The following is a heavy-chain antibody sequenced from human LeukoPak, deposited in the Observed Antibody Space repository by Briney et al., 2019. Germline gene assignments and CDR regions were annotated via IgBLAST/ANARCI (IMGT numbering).Heavy chain of an antibody. CDR1: GFTFSDYY. CDR3: ARARRMLYEYTYFDY. J-gene: IGHJ4*02. V-gene: IGHV3-11*04. CDR2: ISSSGSTI. D-gene: IGHD2-8*01. Sequence: GGSLRLSCAASGFTFSDYYMSWIRQAPGKGLEWVSYISSSGSTIYYADSVKGRFTISRDNAKNSLYLQVNSLRAEDTAVYYCARARRMLYEYTYFDYWGQGTLVTVSS.